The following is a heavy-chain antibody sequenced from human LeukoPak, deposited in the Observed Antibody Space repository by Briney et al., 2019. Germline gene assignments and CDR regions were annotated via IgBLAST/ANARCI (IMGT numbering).Heavy chain of an antibody. CDR3: AKDEASDY. V-gene: IGHV3-30*18. D-gene: IGHD2-21*01. Sequence: GRPLRLSCAASGFTFSSYGMHWVRQAPGKGLEWVAVISYDGSNKYYADSVKGRFTISRDNSKNTLYLQMNSLRAEDTAVYYCAKDEASDYWGQGTLVTVSS. J-gene: IGHJ4*02. CDR2: ISYDGSNK. CDR1: GFTFSSYG.